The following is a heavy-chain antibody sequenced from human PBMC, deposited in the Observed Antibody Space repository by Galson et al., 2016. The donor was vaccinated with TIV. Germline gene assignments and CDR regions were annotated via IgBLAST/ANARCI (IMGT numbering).Heavy chain of an antibody. J-gene: IGHJ4*01. D-gene: IGHD6-13*01. V-gene: IGHV3-43D*03. Sequence: WVSLISWDGGSTYYADSVKGRFTISRDNSKDSLYLQMNSLRPDDSGLYYCAKDRGGGTSWYFEYWGQGTLVTVTS. CDR3: AKDRGGGTSWYFEY. CDR2: ISWDGGST.